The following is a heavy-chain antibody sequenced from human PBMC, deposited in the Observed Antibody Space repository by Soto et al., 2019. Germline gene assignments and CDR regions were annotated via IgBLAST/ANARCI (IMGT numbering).Heavy chain of an antibody. J-gene: IGHJ5*02. D-gene: IGHD6-6*01. V-gene: IGHV4-59*08. CDR1: NGSIGGFY. Sequence: PSETLSLTCSISNGSIGGFYWNWIRQSPEKGLEWIGQIYFSGSTIYSPSFQSRVTLSVDSSKSQVALRLTSVTAADTAVYFCATASGLSIYNWFDPWGQGILGTVSS. CDR3: ATASGLSIYNWFDP. CDR2: IYFSGST.